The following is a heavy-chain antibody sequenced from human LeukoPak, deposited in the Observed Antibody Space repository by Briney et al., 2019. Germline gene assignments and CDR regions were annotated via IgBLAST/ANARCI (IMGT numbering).Heavy chain of an antibody. CDR2: ISSSGSTI. CDR3: AKRMVRGVIMVDYFDY. Sequence: GGSLRLSCAASGFTFSSYEMSWVRQAPGKGLEWVSYISSSGSTIYYADSVKGRFTISRDNAKNSLYLQMNSLRAEDTAVYYCAKRMVRGVIMVDYFDYWGQGTLVTVSS. D-gene: IGHD3-10*01. J-gene: IGHJ4*02. V-gene: IGHV3-48*03. CDR1: GFTFSSYE.